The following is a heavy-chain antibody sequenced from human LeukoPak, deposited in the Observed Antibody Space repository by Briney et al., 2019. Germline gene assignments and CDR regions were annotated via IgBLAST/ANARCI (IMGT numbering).Heavy chain of an antibody. Sequence: GGSLRLSCAASGFTFRNYWMGWVRQAPGKGLEWVANTKPDGSAEYYADSVRGRFTTSRDNANNFLYLQMNSLRAEDTAVYYCARDGDLNTNFDYWGQETLVTVSS. CDR1: GFTFRNYW. J-gene: IGHJ4*02. V-gene: IGHV3-7*01. CDR3: ARDGDLNTNFDY. CDR2: TKPDGSAE. D-gene: IGHD2-21*02.